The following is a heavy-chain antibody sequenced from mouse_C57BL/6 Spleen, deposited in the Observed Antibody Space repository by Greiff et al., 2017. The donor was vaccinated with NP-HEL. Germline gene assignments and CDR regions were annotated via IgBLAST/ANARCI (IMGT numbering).Heavy chain of an antibody. CDR3: ARESLYAMDD. CDR2: ISSGSSTI. V-gene: IGHV5-17*01. J-gene: IGHJ4*01. CDR1: GFTFSDYG. Sequence: EVKLMESGGGLVKPGGSLKLSCAASGFTFSDYGMHWVRQAPEKGLEWVAYISSGSSTIYYADTVKGRFTISRDNAKNTLFLQMTSLRSEDTAMYYCARESLYAMDDWGQGTSVTVSS.